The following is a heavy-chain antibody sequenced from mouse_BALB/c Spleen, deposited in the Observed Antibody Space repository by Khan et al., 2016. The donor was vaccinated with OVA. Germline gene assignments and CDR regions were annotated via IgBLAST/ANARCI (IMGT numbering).Heavy chain of an antibody. D-gene: IGHD2-2*01. J-gene: IGHJ3*01. V-gene: IGHV1S135*01. Sequence: VQLQQSGPELMKPGSSVKISCKASGYSFTSYYIHWVMQSHVKSLEWIGYIDPFSGGATYNQKFKGKATLTVDKSSSTAYIHLSNLTSEDSAVYFCTRHGYVAWFTYWGQGTLVTVSA. CDR3: TRHGYVAWFTY. CDR1: GYSFTSYY. CDR2: IDPFSGGA.